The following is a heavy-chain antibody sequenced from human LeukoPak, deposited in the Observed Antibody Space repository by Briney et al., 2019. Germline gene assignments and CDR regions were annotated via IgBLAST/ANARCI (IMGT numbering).Heavy chain of an antibody. V-gene: IGHV4-31*03. D-gene: IGHD5-24*01. J-gene: IGHJ4*02. Sequence: SQTLSLTCTVSGGSISSGGYPWSWIRQHPGKGLEWIGYIYYSGSNYYNPSLKSRVTISVDTSKNQFSLKLSSVTAADTAVYYCARCGDGYNHFDYWGQGTLVTVSS. CDR3: ARCGDGYNHFDY. CDR2: IYYSGSN. CDR1: GGSISSGGYP.